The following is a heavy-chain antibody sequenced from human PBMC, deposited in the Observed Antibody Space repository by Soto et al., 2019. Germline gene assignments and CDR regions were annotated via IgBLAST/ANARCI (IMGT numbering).Heavy chain of an antibody. CDR3: AKAPVIAARTDAFDA. CDR1: GFTFGSYG. CDR2: ISYDGSNK. V-gene: IGHV3-30*18. D-gene: IGHD6-6*01. Sequence: QPGGSLRFSCAASGFTFGSYGMHWVRQAPSKGLEWVSFISYDGSNKYYADSVRGRFTISRDNSKNTLYLQMNSLGPVDTAVYYCAKAPVIAARTDAFDACGQGKMVTVAS. J-gene: IGHJ3*01.